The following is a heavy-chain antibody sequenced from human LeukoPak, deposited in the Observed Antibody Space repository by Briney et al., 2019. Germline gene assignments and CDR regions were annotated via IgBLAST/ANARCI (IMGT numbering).Heavy chain of an antibody. CDR2: IYSGGST. J-gene: IGHJ4*02. CDR1: GFTVSSNY. D-gene: IGHD3-22*01. V-gene: IGHV3-66*01. Sequence: PGGSLRLSCAASGFTVSSNYMSWVRQAPGKGLEWVSVIYSGGSTYYADSVKGRFTISRDNSKNTLYLQMNSLRAEDTAVYYCARGTKTSYYYDSSGYYFDYWGQGTLVTVSS. CDR3: ARGTKTSYYYDSSGYYFDY.